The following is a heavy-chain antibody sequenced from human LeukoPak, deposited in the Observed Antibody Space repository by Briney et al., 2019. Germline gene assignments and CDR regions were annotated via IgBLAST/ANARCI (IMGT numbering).Heavy chain of an antibody. CDR2: ISWNGGRT. CDR1: GFKFEDNG. CDR3: ASLAAGTGY. J-gene: IGHJ4*02. D-gene: IGHD6-13*01. Sequence: GGSLRLSCAASGFKFEDNGMSWVRQGPGKGLEWVSTISWNGGRTGCRDSVKGRFTISRDNAKNSLYLQMNGLRAEDTALYYCASLAAGTGYWGQGTLVTVSS. V-gene: IGHV3-20*04.